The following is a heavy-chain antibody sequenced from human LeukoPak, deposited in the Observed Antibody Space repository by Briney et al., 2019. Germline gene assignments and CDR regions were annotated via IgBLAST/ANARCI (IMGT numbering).Heavy chain of an antibody. Sequence: GRSLRLSCAASGFTFSSYGMHWVRQAPGKGLEWVAVISYDGSNKYYADSVKGRFTISRDNSKNTLYLQMNSLRAEDTAVYYCATRDDYGDYETPDYWGQGTLVTVSS. CDR1: GFTFSSYG. J-gene: IGHJ4*02. D-gene: IGHD4-17*01. V-gene: IGHV3-30*03. CDR3: ATRDDYGDYETPDY. CDR2: ISYDGSNK.